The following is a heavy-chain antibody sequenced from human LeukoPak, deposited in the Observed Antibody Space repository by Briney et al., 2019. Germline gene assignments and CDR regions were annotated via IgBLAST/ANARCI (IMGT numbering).Heavy chain of an antibody. Sequence: TSETLSLTCTVSGVSISSYYWSWIRQPPGTGLEWIGCIYYSGTTNYNPSLKSRVTISVDTSKNQFSLKLSSVTAADTAVYYCARHRRGFDYWGQGTLVTVSS. CDR3: ARHRRGFDY. V-gene: IGHV4-59*08. J-gene: IGHJ4*02. CDR2: IYYSGTT. CDR1: GVSISSYY. D-gene: IGHD2/OR15-2a*01.